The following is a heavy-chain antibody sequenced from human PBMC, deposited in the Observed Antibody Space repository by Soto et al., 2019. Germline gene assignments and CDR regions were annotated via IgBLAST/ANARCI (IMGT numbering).Heavy chain of an antibody. J-gene: IGHJ4*02. CDR3: ARDTSFYFDY. CDR2: ITPYNGNT. Sequence: ASVKVSCKASNYTVITYGITCVRQAPGQGLEWVGWITPYNGNTNYGQNFQGRVTMTADTSTSTAYMELGSLTTDDTAVYYCARDTSFYFDYWGQGTRVTVSS. D-gene: IGHD2-2*01. V-gene: IGHV1-18*01. CDR1: NYTVITYG.